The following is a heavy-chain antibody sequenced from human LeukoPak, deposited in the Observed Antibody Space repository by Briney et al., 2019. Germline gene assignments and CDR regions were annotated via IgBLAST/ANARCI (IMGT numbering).Heavy chain of an antibody. V-gene: IGHV1-46*01. J-gene: IGHJ4*02. CDR2: INPTGGST. D-gene: IGHD6-13*01. CDR3: ARDPWGSSSWYERFDY. CDR1: GYTFTSYY. Sequence: GASVKVSCKASGYTFTSYYMHWVRQAPGQGLEWMGLINPTGGSTGYAQKFQGRVTMTRDMSTSTDYMELSSLRSEDTAIYYCARDPWGSSSWYERFDYWGQGTLVTVSS.